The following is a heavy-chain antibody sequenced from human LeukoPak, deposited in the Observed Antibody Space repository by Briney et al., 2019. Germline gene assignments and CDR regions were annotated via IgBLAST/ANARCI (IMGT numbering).Heavy chain of an antibody. V-gene: IGHV1-69*13. J-gene: IGHJ5*02. D-gene: IGHD6-13*01. CDR2: IIPIFGTA. Sequence: SVKVSCKASGGTFSSYAISWVRQAPGQGLEWMGGIIPIFGTANYAQKFQGRVTITADESTSTAYMELSSLRSEDTAVYYCARDLGIAAAGTSENWFDPWGQGTLVTVSS. CDR3: ARDLGIAAAGTSENWFDP. CDR1: GGTFSSYA.